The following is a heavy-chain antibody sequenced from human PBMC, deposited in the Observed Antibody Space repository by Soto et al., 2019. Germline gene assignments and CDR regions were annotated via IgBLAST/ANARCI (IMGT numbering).Heavy chain of an antibody. CDR1: GYTFTSYG. Sequence: QVHLVQSGAEVKKPGASVKVSCKGSGYTFTSYGITWVRQAPGQGLEWMGWINAHNGNTNYAQTLQGRVTVTRDTSTSTAYMELRSLRSDDTAVYYCARGRYGDYWGQGALVTVSS. CDR2: INAHNGNT. J-gene: IGHJ4*02. V-gene: IGHV1-18*01. D-gene: IGHD1-1*01. CDR3: ARGRYGDY.